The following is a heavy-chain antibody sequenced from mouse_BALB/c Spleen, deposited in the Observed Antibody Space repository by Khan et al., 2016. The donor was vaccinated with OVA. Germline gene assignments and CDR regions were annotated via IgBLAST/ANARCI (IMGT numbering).Heavy chain of an antibody. CDR3: AGISSYWYSNV. CDR1: GYTFTNYG. D-gene: IGHD6-2*01. V-gene: IGHV9-1*02. J-gene: IGHJ1*01. CDR2: IHTYTGEL. Sequence: QIQLVQSGPELKKPGETVKISCKASGYTFTNYGMNWVKQAPGTGLKWMGWIHTYTGELTYADDFKGRFVFSLETSASTAYLQVSNLKNEDMTQVFCAGISSYWYSNVWGAETTVTISS.